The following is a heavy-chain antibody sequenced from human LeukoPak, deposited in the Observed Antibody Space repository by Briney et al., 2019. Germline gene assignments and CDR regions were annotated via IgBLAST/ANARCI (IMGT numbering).Heavy chain of an antibody. CDR1: AFTFSKYW. J-gene: IGHJ4*02. CDR3: ARDRGRQTFDY. D-gene: IGHD3-10*01. Sequence: PGGSLRLSCAASAFTFSKYWMSWVRQAPGKRLERVANIKEDGSEKYYVASVKGRFTTSRDNAKNSVYLQMDSLGAEDTAVYYCARDRGRQTFDYWGQGTLVTVSS. CDR2: IKEDGSEK. V-gene: IGHV3-7*01.